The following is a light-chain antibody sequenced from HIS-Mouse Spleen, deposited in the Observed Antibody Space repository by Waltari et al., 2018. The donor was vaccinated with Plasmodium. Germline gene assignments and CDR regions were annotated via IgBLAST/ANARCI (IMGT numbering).Light chain of an antibody. CDR2: AAS. Sequence: AIRMPQSPSSLSASPRDRVTVTCRASQGISSYLAWYQQKPGKAPKLLIYAASTLQSGVPSRFSGSGSGTDFTLTISCLQSEDFATYYCQQYYSYLLTFGGGTKVEIK. J-gene: IGKJ4*01. V-gene: IGKV1-8*01. CDR3: QQYYSYLLT. CDR1: QGISSY.